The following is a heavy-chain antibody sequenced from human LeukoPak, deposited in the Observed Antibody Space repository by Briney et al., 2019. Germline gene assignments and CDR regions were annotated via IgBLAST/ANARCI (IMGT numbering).Heavy chain of an antibody. CDR2: IRYDGSNK. CDR3: AKEAVYYDSSGHDAFDI. J-gene: IGHJ3*02. CDR1: GFTFGDYA. Sequence: PGRSLRLSCAASGFTFGDYAMHWVRQAPGKGLEWVAFIRYDGSNKYYADSVKGRFTISRDNSKNTLYLQMNSLRAEDTAVYYCAKEAVYYDSSGHDAFDIWGQGTMVTVSS. V-gene: IGHV3-30*02. D-gene: IGHD3-22*01.